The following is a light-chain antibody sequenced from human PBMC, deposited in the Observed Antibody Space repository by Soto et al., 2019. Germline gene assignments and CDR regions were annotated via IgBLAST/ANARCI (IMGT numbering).Light chain of an antibody. J-gene: IGKJ5*01. Sequence: EIVLTQSPATLSLSPGERATLSCRASQSVSSYLAWYQQKPGQAPRLLIYDASNGATGIPARFSGGGSGTDFTLTISSLEPEDFAVYYCQQRNDWRRGTFGQGTRLEIK. V-gene: IGKV3-11*01. CDR2: DAS. CDR1: QSVSSY. CDR3: QQRNDWRRGT.